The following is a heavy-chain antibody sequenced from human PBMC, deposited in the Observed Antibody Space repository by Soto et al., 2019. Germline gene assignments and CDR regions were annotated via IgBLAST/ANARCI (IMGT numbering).Heavy chain of an antibody. CDR1: GFTFINTG. Sequence: EVQVLQSGGGLVPPGGSLRLSCAGSGFTFINTGMSWVRQAPGQGLEWVSAITGNGDTTYYADSVKGRFTISRDNSKSTLYLQMTSLRADDTAVYYCAKIDGYFDYWGQGTLVTVSS. J-gene: IGHJ4*02. CDR2: ITGNGDTT. CDR3: AKIDGYFDY. D-gene: IGHD3-22*01. V-gene: IGHV3-23*01.